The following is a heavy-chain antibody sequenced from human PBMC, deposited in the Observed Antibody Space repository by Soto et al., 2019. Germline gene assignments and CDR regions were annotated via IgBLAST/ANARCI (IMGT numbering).Heavy chain of an antibody. CDR1: GGSIISSSYY. CDR3: ARSAYSNPYY. D-gene: IGHD4-4*01. V-gene: IGHV4-39*01. CDR2: IYYSGST. J-gene: IGHJ4*02. Sequence: SETLSLTCTVSGGSIISSSYYWVWIRQPPGKGLEWIGSIYYSGSTYYNPSLKSRVTISVDTSKNQFSLKLSSVTAADTAVYYCARSAYSNPYYWGQGTLVTVSS.